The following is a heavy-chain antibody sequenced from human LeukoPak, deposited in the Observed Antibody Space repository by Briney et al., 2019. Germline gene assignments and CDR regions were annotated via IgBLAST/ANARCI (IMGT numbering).Heavy chain of an antibody. V-gene: IGHV3-23*01. CDR3: ASYDILTGYSDY. Sequence: GGSLRLSCAASGFTFSSYSMNWVRQAPGKGLEWVSAISGSGGSTYYADSVKGRFTISRDNSKNTLYLQMNSLRAEDTAVYYCASYDILTGYSDYWGQGTLVTVSS. CDR1: GFTFSSYS. D-gene: IGHD3-9*01. J-gene: IGHJ4*02. CDR2: ISGSGGST.